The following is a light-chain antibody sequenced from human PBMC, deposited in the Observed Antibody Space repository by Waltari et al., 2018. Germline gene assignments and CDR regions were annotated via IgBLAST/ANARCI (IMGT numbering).Light chain of an antibody. CDR2: KAS. CDR1: QSISSW. V-gene: IGKV1-5*03. Sequence: DIQMTQSPSTLSASVGDRVTIACRASQSISSWLAWYQQKPGKAPKHLIYKASTLESGVPSRCSCSVSGTEFTLTISSLQPDDFATYYCQHYNTYFRSIIFGQGTRLEIQ. CDR3: QHYNTYFRSII. J-gene: IGKJ5*01.